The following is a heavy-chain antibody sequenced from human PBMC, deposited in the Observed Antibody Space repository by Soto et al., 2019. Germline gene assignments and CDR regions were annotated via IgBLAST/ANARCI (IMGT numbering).Heavy chain of an antibody. D-gene: IGHD5-18*01. CDR3: AYTAMARWSPNYYTDV. CDR1: GFTFSSYA. V-gene: IGHV3-23*01. Sequence: GGSLRLSCAASGFTFSSYAMSWVRQAPGKGLEWVSAISGSGGSTYYADSVKGRFTISRDNYKNTLYLQMNSLRAEDTAVYYCAYTAMARWSPNYYTDVWGNGTTVTVTS. CDR2: ISGSGGST. J-gene: IGHJ6*03.